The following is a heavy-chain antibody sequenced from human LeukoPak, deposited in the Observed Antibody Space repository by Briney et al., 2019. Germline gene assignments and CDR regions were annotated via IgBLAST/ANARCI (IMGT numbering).Heavy chain of an antibody. V-gene: IGHV6-1*01. CDR3: ARRLTQYDCFDP. CDR2: KYYRSTWYN. J-gene: IGHJ5*02. CDR1: GDSVSINSVT. D-gene: IGHD2-2*01. Sequence: QTLSLTSAISGDSVSINSVTWNWIRQPPSRGIEWLVRKYYRSTWYNDYAVSVRCRITVNTDTSKNQFCLHLSSVTPEDTAVYYCARRLTQYDCFDPWGQGILVTVSS.